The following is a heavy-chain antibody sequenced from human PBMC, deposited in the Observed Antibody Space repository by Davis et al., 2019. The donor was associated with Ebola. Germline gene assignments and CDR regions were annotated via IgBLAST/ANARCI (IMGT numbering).Heavy chain of an antibody. CDR1: GFTFRDYT. V-gene: IGHV3-48*02. D-gene: IGHD2-15*01. CDR3: VREAVAATGPSWFDP. Sequence: GESLKISCAASGFTFRDYTINWVRQGPGKGLEWLSYIDGTRSSIYYADSVKGRFTISRDYAKNSVYLQMNSLRDEDTGVYYCVREAVAATGPSWFDPWGQGTLVTVSS. J-gene: IGHJ5*02. CDR2: IDGTRSSI.